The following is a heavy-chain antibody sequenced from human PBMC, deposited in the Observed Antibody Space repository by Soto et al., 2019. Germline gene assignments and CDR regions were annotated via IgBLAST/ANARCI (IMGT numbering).Heavy chain of an antibody. Sequence: CGPTLVNPTQTLTLTCTFSGFSLSTSAMCVTWIRQPPGKALEWLALIDWDDDKYYSPSLKTRLTISKDTSKNQVVITMTNMDPVDTATYYCARIQGTRMAPTDSWGQGSLVTVSS. V-gene: IGHV2-70*01. CDR2: IDWDDDK. D-gene: IGHD5-12*01. J-gene: IGHJ4*02. CDR3: ARIQGTRMAPTDS. CDR1: GFSLSTSAMC.